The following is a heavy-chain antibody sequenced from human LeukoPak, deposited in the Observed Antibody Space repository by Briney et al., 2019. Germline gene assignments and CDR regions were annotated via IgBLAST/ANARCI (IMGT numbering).Heavy chain of an antibody. V-gene: IGHV1-8*01. CDR3: ARDLGGATVY. D-gene: IGHD1-26*01. CDR2: MNPNSGNT. CDR1: GYTFTSYD. J-gene: IGHJ4*02. Sequence: GASVKVSCKASGYTFTSYDINWVRQATGQGLEWMGWMNPNSGNTGFAQKFQGRVTMTRNTSISTAYMELRSLRSDDTAVYYCARDLGGATVYWGQGTLVTVSS.